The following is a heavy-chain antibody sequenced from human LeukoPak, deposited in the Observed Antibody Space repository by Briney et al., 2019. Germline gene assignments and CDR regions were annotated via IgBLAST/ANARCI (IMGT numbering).Heavy chain of an antibody. D-gene: IGHD3-16*01. CDR1: GFTVSSNY. Sequence: PGGSLRLSCAASGFTVSSNYMSWVRQAPGKGLEWVSVIYSGGSTYYADSVKGRFTISRDNSKNTLYLQMNSLRAEDTAVYYCARDYWGPTGLYYYYYMDVWGKGTTVTVSS. V-gene: IGHV3-66*02. J-gene: IGHJ6*03. CDR2: IYSGGST. CDR3: ARDYWGPTGLYYYYYMDV.